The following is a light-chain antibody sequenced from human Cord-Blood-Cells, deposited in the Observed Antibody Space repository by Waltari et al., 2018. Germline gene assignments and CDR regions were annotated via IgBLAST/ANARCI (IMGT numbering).Light chain of an antibody. CDR2: QDS. V-gene: IGLV3-1*01. Sequence: SYELTQPPSVSVSPGQTASITCSGDKLGDKYACWYQQKPGQSPVLVIYQDSKRPSGIPVRLSCSNSGNTATLTISGSQAMDEADYYCQAWDSSTVVFGGGTKLTVL. CDR3: QAWDSSTVV. CDR1: KLGDKY. J-gene: IGLJ2*01.